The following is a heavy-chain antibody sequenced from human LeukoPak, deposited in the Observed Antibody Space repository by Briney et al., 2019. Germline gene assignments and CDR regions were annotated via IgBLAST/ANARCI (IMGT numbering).Heavy chain of an antibody. CDR1: GYTFTGYY. J-gene: IGHJ6*03. Sequence: ASVKVSCKASGYTFTGYYMHWVRQAPGQGLEWMGWINPNSGGTNYAQKFQGRVTMTRDTSISTAYMELSRLRSDDTAVYYCAKEGSDSSSWYRYYYYMDVWGKGTTVTVSS. V-gene: IGHV1-2*02. CDR3: AKEGSDSSSWYRYYYYMDV. D-gene: IGHD6-13*01. CDR2: INPNSGGT.